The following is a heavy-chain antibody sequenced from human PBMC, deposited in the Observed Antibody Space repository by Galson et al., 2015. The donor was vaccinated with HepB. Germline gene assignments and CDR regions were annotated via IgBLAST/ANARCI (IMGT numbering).Heavy chain of an antibody. J-gene: IGHJ4*02. CDR2: ISGSGGST. Sequence: SLRLSCAASGFTFSSYAMSWVRQAPGKGLEWVSAISGSGGSTYYADSVKGRFTISRDNSKNTLYLQMNSLRAEDTAVYYCAKDKAVAGMSPRYFDYWGQGTLVTVSS. D-gene: IGHD6-19*01. V-gene: IGHV3-23*01. CDR1: GFTFSSYA. CDR3: AKDKAVAGMSPRYFDY.